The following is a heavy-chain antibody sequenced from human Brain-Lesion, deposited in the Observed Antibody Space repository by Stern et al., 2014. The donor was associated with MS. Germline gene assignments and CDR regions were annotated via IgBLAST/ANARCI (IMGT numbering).Heavy chain of an antibody. D-gene: IGHD5-24*01. J-gene: IGHJ4*02. CDR1: GFTFSSYG. CDR3: ARGHIPYAYNYLFDY. Sequence: DQLVESGGGVVQPGTSLRLSCAASGFTFSSYGMHWVRQAPGKGLEWVALALYDGSTAYYTNSVKGRFTISRDNSKNTLSLQMNSLTAEDTAVYYCARGHIPYAYNYLFDYWGQGTLVTVSS. CDR2: ALYDGSTA. V-gene: IGHV3-33*01.